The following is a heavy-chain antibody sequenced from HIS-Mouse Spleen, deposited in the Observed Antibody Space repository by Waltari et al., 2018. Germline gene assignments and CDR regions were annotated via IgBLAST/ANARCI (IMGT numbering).Heavy chain of an antibody. D-gene: IGHD6-13*01. CDR1: GGSISSSSYY. J-gene: IGHJ2*01. V-gene: IGHV4-39*07. CDR2: IYYSGRT. CDR3: AREIPYSSSWYDWYFDL. Sequence: QLQLQESGPGLVKPSETLSLTCTVPGGSISSSSYYWGWIRQPPGKGLGWIGSIYYSGRTYYNPSLRSRVTRSVDTSKIQFSLKLSSVTAADTAVYYCAREIPYSSSWYDWYFDLWGRGTLVTVSS.